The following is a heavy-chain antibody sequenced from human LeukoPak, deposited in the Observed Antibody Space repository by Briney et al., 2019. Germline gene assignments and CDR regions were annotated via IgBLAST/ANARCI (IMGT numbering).Heavy chain of an antibody. D-gene: IGHD3-22*01. Sequence: GRSLRLSCAASGFTFDDYAMHWVRQAPGEGLEWVSGIAWNGGSIGYADSVKGRFTISRDNAKNSLYLQMNSLRAEDTALYYCAKDLYSSDYYYVSAFDFWGQGTMVTVSS. CDR2: IAWNGGSI. J-gene: IGHJ3*01. CDR3: AKDLYSSDYYYVSAFDF. V-gene: IGHV3-9*01. CDR1: GFTFDDYA.